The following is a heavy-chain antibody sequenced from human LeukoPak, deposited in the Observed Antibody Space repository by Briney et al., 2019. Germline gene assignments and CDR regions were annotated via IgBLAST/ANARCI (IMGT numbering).Heavy chain of an antibody. Sequence: SETLSLTCTVSGGSISSGSYYWSWIRQPPGKGLEWIGEIYHSGSTNYNPSLKSRVTISVDKSKNQFSLKLSSVTAADTAVYYCARGPGYCSGGSCQDAFDIWGQGTMVTVSS. CDR2: IYHSGST. D-gene: IGHD2-15*01. CDR3: ARGPGYCSGGSCQDAFDI. CDR1: GGSISSGSYY. V-gene: IGHV4-61*05. J-gene: IGHJ3*02.